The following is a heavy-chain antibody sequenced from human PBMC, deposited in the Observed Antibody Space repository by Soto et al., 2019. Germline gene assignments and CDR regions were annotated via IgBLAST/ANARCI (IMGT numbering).Heavy chain of an antibody. CDR1: GGSISSSSYY. J-gene: IGHJ6*02. Sequence: LSLTCTVSGGSISSSSYYLGWIRQPPGKGLEWIGSIYYSGSTYYNPSLKSRVTISVDTSKNQFSLKLSSVTAADTAVYYCARHDYGIFSGMDIWGQGTTVTVSS. V-gene: IGHV4-39*01. D-gene: IGHD4-17*01. CDR2: IYYSGST. CDR3: ARHDYGIFSGMDI.